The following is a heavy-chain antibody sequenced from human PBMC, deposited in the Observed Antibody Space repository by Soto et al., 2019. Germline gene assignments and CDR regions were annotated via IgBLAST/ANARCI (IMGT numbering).Heavy chain of an antibody. CDR3: ARVWGGAFDI. CDR1: GGSISSYY. CDR2: IYYSGST. V-gene: IGHV4-59*01. J-gene: IGHJ3*02. Sequence: SGTLSLTCTVYGGSISSYYWSWIRQPPGKGLEWIGYIYYSGSTNYNPSLKSRVTISVDTSKNQFSLKLSSVTAADTAVYYCARVWGGAFDIWGQGTMVT. D-gene: IGHD3-10*01.